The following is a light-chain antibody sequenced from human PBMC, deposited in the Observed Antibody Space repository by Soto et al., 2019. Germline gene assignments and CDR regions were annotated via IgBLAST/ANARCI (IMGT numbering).Light chain of an antibody. J-gene: IGKJ1*01. CDR3: QQYNNWPPWT. V-gene: IGKV3-15*01. CDR2: GAS. Sequence: EIVLTQSPATLSLSPGERATLSCRASQSVSSSYIAWYQQKPGQAPRLLIYGASTRATGIPARFSGSGSGTEFTLTISSLQSEDFAVYYCQQYNNWPPWTFGQGTKVDI. CDR1: QSVSSS.